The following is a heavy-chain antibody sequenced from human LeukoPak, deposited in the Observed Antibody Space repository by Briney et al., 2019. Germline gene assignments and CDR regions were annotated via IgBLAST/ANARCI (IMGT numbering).Heavy chain of an antibody. J-gene: IGHJ5*02. CDR3: GRDPKDYYDSNTDSSLYP. D-gene: IGHD3-22*01. CDR2: ITSTSIYI. CDR1: GFSFSTYA. Sequence: GGSLRLSCVASGFSFSTYAMNWVRQAPGKGLEWVSSITSTSIYIHYADSVKGRFTISRHNAKNSLYLQMNSLRAEDTAVYYCGRDPKDYYDSNTDSSLYPWGQGTLVTVSS. V-gene: IGHV3-21*01.